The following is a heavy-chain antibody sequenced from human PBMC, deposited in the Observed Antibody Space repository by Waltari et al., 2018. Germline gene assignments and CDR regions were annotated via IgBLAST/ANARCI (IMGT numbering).Heavy chain of an antibody. Sequence: GSWGPEPPGKGLGWIWQNRASGRINYNPSLGGRVTVAIDTSNNHVSLKVTSATAADTAVYYCARDRGRGLYLDSWGQGTLVTVSP. CDR2: NRASGRI. J-gene: IGHJ4*02. V-gene: IGHV4-4*02. D-gene: IGHD2-15*01. CDR3: ARDRGRGLYLDS.